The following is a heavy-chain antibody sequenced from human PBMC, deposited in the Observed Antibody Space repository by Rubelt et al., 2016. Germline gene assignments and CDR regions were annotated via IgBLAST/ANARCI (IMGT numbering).Heavy chain of an antibody. CDR3: VRGGWYLTNPFDY. J-gene: IGHJ4*02. CDR2: INSDGTST. Sequence: EVQLVESGGGLVQPGGSLRLSCAASGFNFRSYTMNWVRQAPGKGLVWVSHINSDGTSTSYADSVKGRFTISRDNAKNTLYLQINSLRAEDTAVYYCVRGGWYLTNPFDYWGQGTLVTVSS. CDR1: GFNFRSYT. D-gene: IGHD6-13*01. V-gene: IGHV3-74*02.